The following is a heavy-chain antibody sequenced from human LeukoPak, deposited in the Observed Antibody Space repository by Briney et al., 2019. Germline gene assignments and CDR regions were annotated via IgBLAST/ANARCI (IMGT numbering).Heavy chain of an antibody. CDR1: GFTFSSYS. CDR2: ISSSSSYI. V-gene: IGHV3-21*01. D-gene: IGHD1-26*01. CDR3: ARGGSSDFDY. Sequence: PGGSLRLSCAASGFTFSSYSMNWVRQAPGKGLEWVSSISSSSSYIFYADSVKGRVTISRDNAKNSLYLQMNSLRAEDTAVYFCARGGSSDFDYWGQGILVSVSS. J-gene: IGHJ4*02.